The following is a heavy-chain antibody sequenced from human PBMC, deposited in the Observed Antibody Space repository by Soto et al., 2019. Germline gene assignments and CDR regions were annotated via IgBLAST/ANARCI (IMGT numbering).Heavy chain of an antibody. CDR3: ERANYGAPY. V-gene: IGHV1-18*01. Sequence: QVQLVQSGAEVKKPGASVKVSCKASGYTFTSYGISWVRQAPGQGLEWMGWISAHNGNTNHAQKLQGRVTMTTDTTTSSAHMELRSVRSDDTDVYSCERANYGAPYGGQGTLVTVSS. CDR1: GYTFTSYG. D-gene: IGHD3-10*01. J-gene: IGHJ4*02. CDR2: ISAHNGNT.